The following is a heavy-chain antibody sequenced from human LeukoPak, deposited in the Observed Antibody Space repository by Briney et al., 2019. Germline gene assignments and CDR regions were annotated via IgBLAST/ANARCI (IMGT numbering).Heavy chain of an antibody. Sequence: GGSLRLSCAASGFTVSNNYMSWVRQAPGKGLEWVANIKQDGSQKSYVDSVKGRFTISRDNTKNSLYLQMNSLRAEDTAVYYCARDPTYGSGSPAGGQGTLVTVSS. V-gene: IGHV3-7*04. D-gene: IGHD3-10*01. CDR2: IKQDGSQK. CDR1: GFTVSNNY. CDR3: ARDPTYGSGSPA. J-gene: IGHJ4*02.